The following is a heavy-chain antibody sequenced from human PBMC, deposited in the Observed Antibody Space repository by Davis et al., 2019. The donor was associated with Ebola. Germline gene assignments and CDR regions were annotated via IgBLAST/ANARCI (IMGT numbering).Heavy chain of an antibody. D-gene: IGHD4-11*01. CDR2: IYYSGST. Sequence: SETLSLTCAVYGESFSGYYWSWIRQPPGKGLEWIGYIYYSGSTYYNPSLKSRVTLSVDTSKNQFSLKLKSLTAADTAVYYCATDYLRYWGQGTLVTVSS. CDR3: ATDYLRY. CDR1: GESFSGYY. J-gene: IGHJ4*02. V-gene: IGHV4-34*01.